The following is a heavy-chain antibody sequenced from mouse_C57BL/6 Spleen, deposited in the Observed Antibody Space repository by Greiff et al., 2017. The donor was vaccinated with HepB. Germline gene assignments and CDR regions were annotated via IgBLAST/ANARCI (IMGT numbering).Heavy chain of an antibody. D-gene: IGHD1-1*01. Sequence: QVQLKESGPELVKPGASVKISCKASGYAFSSSWMNWVKQRPGKGLEWIGRIYPGDGDTNYNGKFKGKATLTADKSSSTAYMQLSSLTSEDSAVYFCASPPLYYGSTLFAYWGQGTLVTVSA. CDR2: IYPGDGDT. CDR3: ASPPLYYGSTLFAY. V-gene: IGHV1-82*01. J-gene: IGHJ3*01. CDR1: GYAFSSSW.